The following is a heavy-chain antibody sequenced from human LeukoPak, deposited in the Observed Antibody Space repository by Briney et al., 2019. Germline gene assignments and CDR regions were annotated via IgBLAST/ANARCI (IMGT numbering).Heavy chain of an antibody. CDR1: GFTFDDYA. D-gene: IGHD3-22*01. J-gene: IGHJ4*02. CDR2: ISWNSGSI. V-gene: IGHV3-9*01. CDR3: AKENSSGYYYGPFDY. Sequence: GGSLRLSCAASGFTFDDYAMHWVRQAPGKGLEWVSGISWNSGSIGYADSVKGRFTISRDNAKNSLYLQMNSLRAEDTALYYCAKENSSGYYYGPFDYWGQGTLVTVSS.